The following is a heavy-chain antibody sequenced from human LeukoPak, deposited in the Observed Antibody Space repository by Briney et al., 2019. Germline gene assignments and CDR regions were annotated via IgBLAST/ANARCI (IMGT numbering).Heavy chain of an antibody. D-gene: IGHD6-13*01. CDR2: VSGSGGNT. CDR1: VFTFNIYA. Sequence: GGSLRLSCVTSVFTFNIYAQNWVRQTPGKGLECLSSVSGSGGNTYYADSARGRFTISRNNSKNTLYLQMNSLRADETAFYYCAKPCLIAPEPTFCFDYGGQGALVIVSS. CDR3: AKPCLIAPEPTFCFDY. J-gene: IGHJ4*02. V-gene: IGHV3-23*01.